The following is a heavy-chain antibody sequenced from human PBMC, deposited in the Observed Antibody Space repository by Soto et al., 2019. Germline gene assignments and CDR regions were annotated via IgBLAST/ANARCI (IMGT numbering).Heavy chain of an antibody. D-gene: IGHD6-19*01. CDR3: AKGRTTRGSGWYLDY. CDR1: GFAFSSYA. CDR2: ISGSGGST. Sequence: GGSLRLSCAASGFAFSSYAMSWVRQAPGKGLEWVSAISGSGGSTYYADSVKGRFTISRDNSKNTLYLQMNSLRAEDTAVYYCAKGRTTRGSGWYLDYWGQGTLVTVSS. V-gene: IGHV3-23*01. J-gene: IGHJ4*02.